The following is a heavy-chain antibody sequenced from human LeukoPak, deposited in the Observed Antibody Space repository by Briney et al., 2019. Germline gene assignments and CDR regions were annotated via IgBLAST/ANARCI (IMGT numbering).Heavy chain of an antibody. CDR1: GGSISSYY. D-gene: IGHD3-3*02. Sequence: SETLSLTCTVSGGSISSYYWSWIRQPPGKGLEWIGSIHYTGRTNYNPSLKSRVTMSVDTTTNQFSLKLSSVTAADTAVYYCARRVIESAVISERNWFDPWGQGTLVTVSS. CDR3: ARRVIESAVISERNWFDP. J-gene: IGHJ5*02. V-gene: IGHV4-59*08. CDR2: IHYTGRT.